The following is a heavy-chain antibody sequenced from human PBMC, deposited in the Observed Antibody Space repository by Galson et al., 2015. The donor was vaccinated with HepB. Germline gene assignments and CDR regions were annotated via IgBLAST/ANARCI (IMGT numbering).Heavy chain of an antibody. Sequence: SLRLSCAASGFTFSSYAMHWVRQAPGKGLEWVAVISYDGSNKYYADSVKGRFTISRDNSKNTLYLQMNSLRAEDTAVYYCARDFRAYSSSWTNLDYWGQGTLVTVSS. CDR1: GFTFSSYA. CDR2: ISYDGSNK. V-gene: IGHV3-30-3*01. CDR3: ARDFRAYSSSWTNLDY. J-gene: IGHJ4*02. D-gene: IGHD6-13*01.